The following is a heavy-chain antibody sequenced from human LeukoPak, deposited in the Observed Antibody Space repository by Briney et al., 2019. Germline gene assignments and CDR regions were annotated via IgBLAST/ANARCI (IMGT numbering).Heavy chain of an antibody. V-gene: IGHV3-48*01. CDR3: ARDYKYAFDN. J-gene: IGHJ4*02. D-gene: IGHD5-24*01. CDR1: GFTFSSYA. CDR2: IGIDSGST. Sequence: PGGSLRLSCAASGFTFSSYAMNWVRQAPGKGLEWISYIGIDSGSTNYADSVKGRFTISGDKAKNSLYLQMNSLRVEDTAVYYCARDYKYAFDNWGQGTLVTVSS.